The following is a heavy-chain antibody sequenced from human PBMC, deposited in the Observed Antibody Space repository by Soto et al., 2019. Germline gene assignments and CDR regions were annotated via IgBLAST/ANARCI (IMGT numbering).Heavy chain of an antibody. CDR2: ISGSGGST. D-gene: IGHD2-21*01. J-gene: IGHJ4*02. CDR3: AKDRMGREDSLFDY. CDR1: GFTFSSYA. V-gene: IGHV3-23*01. Sequence: PGGSLRLSCAASGFTFSSYAMSWVRQAPGKGLEWVSAISGSGGSTYYADSVKGRFTISRDNSKNTLYLQMNSLRAGDTAVYYCAKDRMGREDSLFDYWGQGTLVTVSS.